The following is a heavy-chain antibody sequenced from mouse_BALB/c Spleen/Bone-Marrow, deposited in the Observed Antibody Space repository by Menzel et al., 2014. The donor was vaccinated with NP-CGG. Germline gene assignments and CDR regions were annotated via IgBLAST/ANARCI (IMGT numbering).Heavy chain of an antibody. J-gene: IGHJ3*01. CDR2: TDPSDSET. V-gene: IGHV1-69*02. CDR3: ARRGYGYGFAY. D-gene: IGHD1-2*01. CDR1: GYTFTSYW. Sequence: VKLMESGAELVKPGAPVKLSCKASGYTFTSYWMNWVKQRPGRGLEWIGRTDPSDSETHYNQKFKDKATLTVDKSSSTAYIQLSSLTSEDSAVYYCARRGYGYGFAYWGQGTLVTVSA.